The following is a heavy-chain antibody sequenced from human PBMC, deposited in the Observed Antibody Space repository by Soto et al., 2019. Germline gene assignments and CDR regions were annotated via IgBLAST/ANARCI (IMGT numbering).Heavy chain of an antibody. D-gene: IGHD3-22*01. Sequence: QRHPCAASGFTSSSLWRSWVIQAPGKGPQWVANINRDGNEKYYVDSLKGRFTISRDNAENSLYLQMNTLRAEDTAVYYCARAPDGSGSYYYFDGWGQGTLVTVSS. CDR1: GFTSSSLW. V-gene: IGHV3-7*03. J-gene: IGHJ4*02. CDR2: INRDGNEK. CDR3: ARAPDGSGSYYYFDG.